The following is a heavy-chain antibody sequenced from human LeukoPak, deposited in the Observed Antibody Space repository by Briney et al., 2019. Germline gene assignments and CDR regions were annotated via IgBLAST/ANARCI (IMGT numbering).Heavy chain of an antibody. CDR2: VTGRGGST. CDR3: AKWGDFDILTGYYVSGF. V-gene: IGHV3-23*01. D-gene: IGHD3-9*01. CDR1: GFTFSNYA. Sequence: GGSLRLSCVASGFTFSNYAMSWVRQAPGKRLEWVSAVTGRGGSTYYADSVKGRFTISRDNSRNTLFLQMNSLRAEDTAIYYCAKWGDFDILTGYYVSGFWGQGTLVTVSS. J-gene: IGHJ4*02.